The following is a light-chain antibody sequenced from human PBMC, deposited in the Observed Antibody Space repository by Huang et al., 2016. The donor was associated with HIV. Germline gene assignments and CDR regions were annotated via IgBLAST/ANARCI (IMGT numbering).Light chain of an antibody. J-gene: IGKJ3*01. CDR2: AAS. CDR3: QQYNDFRST. V-gene: IGKV3-15*01. CDR1: QIVSSN. Sequence: ETVMTQSPVTLSVSPGDRASLSCRSSQIVSSNLAGYQQKPGQAPRLLSYAASTRATGVPARFSGSGAGTELTLTISTLQSEDSAVYYCQQYNDFRSTFGPGTRVEIK.